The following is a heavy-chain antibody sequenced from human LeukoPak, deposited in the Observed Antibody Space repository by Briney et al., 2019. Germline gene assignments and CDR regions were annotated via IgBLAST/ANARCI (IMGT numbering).Heavy chain of an antibody. V-gene: IGHV3-73*01. D-gene: IGHD4-17*01. CDR3: TRIYAQVTTGERID. Sequence: GGSLRLSCAASGFTFSGSAMHWVRQASGKGLEWVGRIRSKANSYATAYAASVKGRFTISRDDSKNTAYLQMNSPKTEVTAVYSCTRIYAQVTTGERIDWGQGTLVTVPS. CDR2: IRSKANSYAT. J-gene: IGHJ4*02. CDR1: GFTFSGSA.